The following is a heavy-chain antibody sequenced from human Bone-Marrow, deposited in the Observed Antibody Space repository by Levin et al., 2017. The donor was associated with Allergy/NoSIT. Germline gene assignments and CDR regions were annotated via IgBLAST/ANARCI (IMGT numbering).Heavy chain of an antibody. Sequence: SQTLSLTCTVSGDSISTGGYFWTWIRQHPGKGLEWLGSIYTSGTTNYTPSLKSRLSMSVDTSKNEFSLRLTSVTAADTAVYYCARVVDFGDYPDHWGQGTLVIVSS. CDR1: GDSISTGGYF. J-gene: IGHJ4*02. CDR2: IYTSGTT. D-gene: IGHD4-17*01. CDR3: ARVVDFGDYPDH. V-gene: IGHV4-31*03.